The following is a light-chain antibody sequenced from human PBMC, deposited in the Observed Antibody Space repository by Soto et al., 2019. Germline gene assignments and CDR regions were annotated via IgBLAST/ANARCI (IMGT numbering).Light chain of an antibody. CDR1: RVKNGGNT. V-gene: IGLV1-44*01. J-gene: IGLJ1*01. CDR2: NNN. CDR3: ATWDDSRNKV. Sequence: QAALTQPTSASGNPGQRVTNPYSGRRVKNGGNTVNWYQQLPGTAPKLLIYNNNQRPSGVPDRFSGSKSGTSASLAISGLQSEDEADYYCATWDDSRNKVFGTGTKVTVL.